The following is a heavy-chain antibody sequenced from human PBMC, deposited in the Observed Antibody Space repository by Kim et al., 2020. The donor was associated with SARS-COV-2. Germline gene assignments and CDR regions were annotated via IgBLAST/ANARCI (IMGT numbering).Heavy chain of an antibody. CDR2: ISYDGSNK. CDR3: ARDPYSGYGGV. V-gene: IGHV3-33*05. Sequence: GGSLRLSCAASGFTFSSYGMHWVRQAPGKGLEWVAVISYDGSNKYYADSVKGRFTISRDNSKNTLYLQMNSLRAEDTAVYYCARDPYSGYGGVWGQGTLVTVSS. CDR1: GFTFSSYG. D-gene: IGHD5-12*01. J-gene: IGHJ4*02.